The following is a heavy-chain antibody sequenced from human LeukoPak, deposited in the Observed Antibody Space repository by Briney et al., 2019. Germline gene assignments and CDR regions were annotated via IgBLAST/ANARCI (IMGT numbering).Heavy chain of an antibody. CDR2: IRYDGSNK. CDR1: GSTFSSYG. J-gene: IGHJ5*02. Sequence: GGSLRLSCAASGSTFSSYGMHWVRQAPGKGLEWVAFIRYDGSNKYYADSVKGRFTISRDNSKNTLYLQMNSLRAEDTAVYYCAKDRERWLSSVRWFDPWGQGTLVTVSS. D-gene: IGHD3-22*01. CDR3: AKDRERWLSSVRWFDP. V-gene: IGHV3-30*02.